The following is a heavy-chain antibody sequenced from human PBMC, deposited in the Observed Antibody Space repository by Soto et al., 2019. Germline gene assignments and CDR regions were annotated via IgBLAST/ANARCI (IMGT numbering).Heavy chain of an antibody. J-gene: IGHJ6*02. CDR3: ATLRWRARGYYYYGMDV. V-gene: IGHV1-24*01. D-gene: IGHD2-15*01. Sequence: GASVKVSCKVSGYTLTELSMHWVQQAPGKGLEWMGGFDPEDGETIYAQKFQGRVTMTEDTSTDTAYMELSSLRSEDTAVYYCATLRWRARGYYYYGMDVWGQGTTVTVSS. CDR1: GYTLTELS. CDR2: FDPEDGET.